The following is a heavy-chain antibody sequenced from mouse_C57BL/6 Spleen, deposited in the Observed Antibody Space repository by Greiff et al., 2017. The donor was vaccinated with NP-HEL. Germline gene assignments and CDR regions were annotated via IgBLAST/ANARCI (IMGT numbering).Heavy chain of an antibody. J-gene: IGHJ2*01. CDR2: IDPSDSDT. Sequence: QVQLQQPGAELVMPGASVKLSCKASGYTFTSYWMHWVKQRPGQGLEWIGEIDPSDSDTNYNQKFKGKSTLTVDKSSSTAYMQLSSLTSEDSAVYYCARSPYYGSSYPFDYWGQGTTLTVSS. V-gene: IGHV1-69*01. CDR3: ARSPYYGSSYPFDY. CDR1: GYTFTSYW. D-gene: IGHD1-1*01.